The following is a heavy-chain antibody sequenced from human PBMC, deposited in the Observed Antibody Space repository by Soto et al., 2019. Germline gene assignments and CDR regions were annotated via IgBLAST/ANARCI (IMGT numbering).Heavy chain of an antibody. J-gene: IGHJ5*02. CDR1: GDTFTSYD. D-gene: IGHD2-8*01. V-gene: IGHV1-8*01. CDR3: AIVLALGFLYTPERFDP. Sequence: SAKFYGKTSGDTFTSYDINWVRQATGQVLDCIGWMNPNSGNTGYAQNFQGRVTMTRNTSISTAYKELSSLRSGDTAVFYFAIVLALGFLYTPERFDPSAHGTLVTIS. CDR2: MNPNSGNT.